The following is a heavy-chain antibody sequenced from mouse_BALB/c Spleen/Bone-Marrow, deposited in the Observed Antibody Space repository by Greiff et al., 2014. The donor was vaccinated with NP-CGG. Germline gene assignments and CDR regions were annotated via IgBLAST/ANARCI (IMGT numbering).Heavy chain of an antibody. CDR3: AGASYYAMDY. V-gene: IGHV14-3*02. CDR1: GFNIKDTY. J-gene: IGHJ4*01. CDR2: IDPANGNT. Sequence: EVQGVESGAELVKPGASVKLSCTASGFNIKDTYMHWVKQRPEQGLEWIGRIDPANGNTKYDPKFQGKATITADTSSNTAYLQLSRLASEDTAVYYCAGASYYAMDYWGQGTSVTVSS.